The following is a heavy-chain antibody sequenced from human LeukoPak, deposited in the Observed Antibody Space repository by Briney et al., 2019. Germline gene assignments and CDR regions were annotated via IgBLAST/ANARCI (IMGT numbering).Heavy chain of an antibody. Sequence: GGSLRLSCAASGFTFSSYGMHWVRQAPGKGLEWVAVISYDGSNKYYADSVKGRFTISRDNSKNTLYLQMNSLRAEDTAVYYCARRGSYSLFDYWGPGTLVTVSS. CDR1: GFTFSSYG. CDR2: ISYDGSNK. J-gene: IGHJ4*02. CDR3: ARRGSYSLFDY. D-gene: IGHD1-26*01. V-gene: IGHV3-30*03.